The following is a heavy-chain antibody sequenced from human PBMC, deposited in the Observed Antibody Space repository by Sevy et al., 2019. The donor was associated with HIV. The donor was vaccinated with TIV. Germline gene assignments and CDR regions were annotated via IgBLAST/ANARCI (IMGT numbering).Heavy chain of an antibody. CDR2: LSFGCGEI. J-gene: IGHJ4*02. CDR3: AGEGCTKPHDY. Sequence: GGLRLSCAASGFTFSKYSMSWVRQPPGKGLEWVSTLSFGCGEINHADSVKGRFTISRDNSKNSLYLQMNNRRAEDTAVYYCAGEGCTKPHDYWGQGTLVTVSS. V-gene: IGHV3-23*01. D-gene: IGHD2-8*01. CDR1: GFTFSKYS.